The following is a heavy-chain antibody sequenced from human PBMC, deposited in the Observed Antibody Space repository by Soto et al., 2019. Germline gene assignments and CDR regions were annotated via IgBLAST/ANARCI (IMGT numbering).Heavy chain of an antibody. CDR3: GSQKGPDYYYFGMDV. CDR2: IYYSGSP. J-gene: IGHJ6*02. V-gene: IGHV4-61*01. Sequence: SETLSLTCTVSGGSVSSGSYYWSWIRQPPGKGLEWIGYIYYSGSPNYNPSLKSRVTISVDTSKNQFSLKLSSVTAADTAVYYCGSQKGPDYYYFGMDVWGQGTTVTVSS. CDR1: GGSVSSGSYY.